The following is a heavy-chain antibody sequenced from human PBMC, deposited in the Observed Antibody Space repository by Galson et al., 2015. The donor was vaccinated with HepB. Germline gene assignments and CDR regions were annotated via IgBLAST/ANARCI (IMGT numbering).Heavy chain of an antibody. V-gene: IGHV6-1*01. CDR3: ARGWANDLLLWFGELSGYGMDV. CDR2: TYYRSKWYN. J-gene: IGHJ6*02. CDR1: GDSVSSNSAA. D-gene: IGHD3-10*01. Sequence: CSISGDSVSSNSAAWNWIRQSPSRGLEWLGRTYYRSKWYNDYAVSVKSRITINPDTSKNQFSLQLNSVTPEDTAVYYCARGWANDLLLWFGELSGYGMDVWGQGTTVTVSS.